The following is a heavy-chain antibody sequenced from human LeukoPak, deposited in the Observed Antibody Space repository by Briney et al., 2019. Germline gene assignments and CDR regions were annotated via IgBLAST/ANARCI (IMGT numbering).Heavy chain of an antibody. D-gene: IGHD3-22*01. CDR2: ISYDGSNK. J-gene: IGHJ4*02. Sequence: GRSLRLSCAASGFTFSSYAMHWVRQAPGKGLEGVAVISYDGSNKYYADSVKGRFTISRDNSKNTLYLQMNSLRAEDTAVYYCARVLSGYYYDYWGQGTLVTVSS. CDR3: ARVLSGYYYDY. CDR1: GFTFSSYA. V-gene: IGHV3-30-3*01.